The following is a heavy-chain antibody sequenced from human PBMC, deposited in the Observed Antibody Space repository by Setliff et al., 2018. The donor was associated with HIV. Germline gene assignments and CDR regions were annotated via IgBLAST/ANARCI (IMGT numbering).Heavy chain of an antibody. J-gene: IGHJ4*02. CDR1: GYTFTSCF. CDR3: VKEYHTEVTDTRVANYFDY. D-gene: IGHD4-4*01. V-gene: IGHV1-46*01. CDR2: INTSDGTT. Sequence: ASVKVSCKASGYTFTSCFMHWVRQAPGQGLEYMGIINTSDGTTDYTQKFQDRVTMTSDTSTSTVYMELRSLRSEDTAIYYCVKEYHTEVTDTRVANYFDYWGQGTLVTVSS.